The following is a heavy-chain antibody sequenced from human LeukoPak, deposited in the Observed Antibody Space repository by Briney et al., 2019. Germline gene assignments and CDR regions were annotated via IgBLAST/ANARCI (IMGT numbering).Heavy chain of an antibody. V-gene: IGHV4-61*02. CDR2: IYTSGST. J-gene: IGHJ6*03. Sequence: SETLSLTCTLSGGSISSAGSYYWGWIRQPAGKGLEWIGRIYTSGSTNYNPSLKSRVTISVDTSKNQFSLKLTSVTAADTAVYYCARTPGTYYRYYYYMDVWGKGTTVTVSS. CDR3: ARTPGTYYRYYYYMDV. D-gene: IGHD1-26*01. CDR1: GGSISSAGSYY.